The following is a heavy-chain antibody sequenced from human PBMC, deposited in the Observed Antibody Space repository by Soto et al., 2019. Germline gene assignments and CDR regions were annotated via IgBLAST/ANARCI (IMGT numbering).Heavy chain of an antibody. J-gene: IGHJ4*02. V-gene: IGHV4-30-4*01. Sequence: PSETLSLTCTVSGGSISSGDYWSWIRQPPGEGLEWIGYIHSSGSTYYNPSLKSRSTISVDTSKNQLSLKLSSVTAADTAVYYCASRQNFFDYWGQGTLVTVSS. CDR2: IHSSGST. CDR1: GGSISSGDY. CDR3: ASRQNFFDY.